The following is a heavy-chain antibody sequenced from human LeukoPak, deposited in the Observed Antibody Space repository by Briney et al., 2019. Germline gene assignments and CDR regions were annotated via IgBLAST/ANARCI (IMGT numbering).Heavy chain of an antibody. CDR3: VCLGLGGLSLD. V-gene: IGHV3-74*01. J-gene: IGHJ4*02. Sequence: PGGSLTLSCAASGFTFSSYGMHWVRQAPGKGLVWVSHVNSDGSGTDYADSVKGRFTISRDNAKNTLYLQMNSLRVEDTAVYYCVCLGLGGLSLDWGQGTLVTVSS. D-gene: IGHD3-16*01. CDR1: GFTFSSYG. CDR2: VNSDGSGT.